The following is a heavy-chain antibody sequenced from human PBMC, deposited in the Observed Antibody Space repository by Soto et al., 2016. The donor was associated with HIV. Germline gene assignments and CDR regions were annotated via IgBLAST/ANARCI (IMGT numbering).Heavy chain of an antibody. J-gene: IGHJ6*02. CDR3: GRDRASSGSYYSANYYGMDV. CDR2: ISPIFGTA. CDR1: GYSFTSYG. D-gene: IGHD3-10*01. V-gene: IGHV1-69*13. Sequence: QVQLVQSGAEVKEPGASVKVSCKASGYSFTSYGISWVRQAPGQGLEWMGGISPIFGTANYAQKFQGRVTITADESTSTAYMELTSLRSEDTAVYYCGRDRASSGSYYSANYYGMDVWGQGTTVTVSS.